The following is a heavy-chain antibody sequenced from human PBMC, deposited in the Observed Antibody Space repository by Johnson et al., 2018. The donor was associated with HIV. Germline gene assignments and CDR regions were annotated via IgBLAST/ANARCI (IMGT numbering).Heavy chain of an antibody. J-gene: IGHJ3*02. CDR3: AKGTGDKGTITEDAFDI. Sequence: VQLVESGGGLVQPGRSLRLSCAASGFTFDDYGMHWVRQAPGKGLEWVSVINWNSGSIGYADSVKGLFTISRDNAKNSLYLQMNSLRAEDTALFYCAKGTGDKGTITEDAFDIWGQGTMVTVSS. CDR1: GFTFDDYG. CDR2: INWNSGSI. D-gene: IGHD3/OR15-3a*01. V-gene: IGHV3-9*01.